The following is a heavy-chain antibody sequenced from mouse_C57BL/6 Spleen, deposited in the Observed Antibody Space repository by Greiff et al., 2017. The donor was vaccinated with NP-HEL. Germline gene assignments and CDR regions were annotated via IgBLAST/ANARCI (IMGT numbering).Heavy chain of an antibody. CDR3: ARPYDYDVWFAY. Sequence: VQLQQSGAELVKPGASVKISCKASGYAFSSYWMNWVKQRPGKGLEWIGQIYPGDGDTNYNGKFKGKATLTADKSSSTAYMQLSSLTSEDSAVYFCARPYDYDVWFAYWGQGTLVTVSA. CDR2: IYPGDGDT. CDR1: GYAFSSYW. J-gene: IGHJ3*01. D-gene: IGHD2-4*01. V-gene: IGHV1-80*01.